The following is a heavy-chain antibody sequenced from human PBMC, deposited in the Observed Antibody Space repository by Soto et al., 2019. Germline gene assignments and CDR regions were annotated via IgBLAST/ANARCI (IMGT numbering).Heavy chain of an antibody. CDR1: GGSISSGGYY. CDR2: IYYSGST. CDR3: ARHHPYVLRYFDWLVHFDY. J-gene: IGHJ4*02. Sequence: SATLSLTCTVSGGSISSGGYYWGWIRQHPGEGLYWIGYIYYSGSTYYNPSLNSRVTISVDTSKNEFSLKLSSVTAGATVVYYCARHHPYVLRYFDWLVHFDYWGQGTLVTVSS. V-gene: IGHV4-31*03. D-gene: IGHD3-9*01.